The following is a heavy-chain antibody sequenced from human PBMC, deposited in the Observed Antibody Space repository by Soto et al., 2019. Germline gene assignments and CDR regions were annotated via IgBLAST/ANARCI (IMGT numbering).Heavy chain of an antibody. CDR1: GFTFSTYW. CDR3: VGGAGWELDY. J-gene: IGHJ4*02. D-gene: IGHD1-26*01. Sequence: EAQLVESGGGLVQPGGSLRLSCAASGFTFSTYWMNWVRQAPGMGLEWLAIIRHDGTETQYVASVKGRFTISRDNTKNSLFLQMNNLRADATAVYYCVGGAGWELDYWGQGTLVTVSP. V-gene: IGHV3-7*03. CDR2: IRHDGTET.